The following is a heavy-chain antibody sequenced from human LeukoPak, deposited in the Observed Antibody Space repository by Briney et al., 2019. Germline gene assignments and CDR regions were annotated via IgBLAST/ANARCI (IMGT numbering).Heavy chain of an antibody. CDR3: ARGRKYSSGWSFDY. CDR2: IYYSGST. Sequence: SETLSLTCTVSGGSISSYYWSWIRQPPGKGLEWIGYIYYSGSTNYNPSLKSRVTISVDTSKNQFSLKLSSVTAADTAVYYCARGRKYSSGWSFDYWGRGTLVTVSS. D-gene: IGHD6-19*01. CDR1: GGSISSYY. J-gene: IGHJ4*02. V-gene: IGHV4-59*01.